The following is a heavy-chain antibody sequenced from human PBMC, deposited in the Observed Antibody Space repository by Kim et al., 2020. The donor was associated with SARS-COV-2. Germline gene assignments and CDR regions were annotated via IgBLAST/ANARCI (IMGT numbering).Heavy chain of an antibody. V-gene: IGHV4-34*01. CDR3: ARTTSEITMVRGVIITADAFDI. CDR1: GGSFSGYY. D-gene: IGHD3-10*01. CDR2: INHSGST. J-gene: IGHJ3*02. Sequence: SETLSLTCAVYGGSFSGYYWSWIRQPPGKGLEWIGEINHSGSTNYNPSLKSRVTISVDTSKNQFSLKLSSVTAADTAVYYCARTTSEITMVRGVIITADAFDIWGQGTMVTVSS.